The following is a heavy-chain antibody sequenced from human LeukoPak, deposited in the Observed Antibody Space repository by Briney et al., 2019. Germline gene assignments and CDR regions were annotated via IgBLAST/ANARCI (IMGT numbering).Heavy chain of an antibody. Sequence: ASVKVSCKASGYTFTGYYMHWVRQAPGQGLEWVGWVNPASGSTKYAQKFQGRVTMTRDTSISTAYMELSELTSGDTAVYYCAGLKDPRPMDYWGQGTLVTVSS. CDR3: AGLKDPRPMDY. CDR1: GYTFTGYY. J-gene: IGHJ4*02. CDR2: VNPASGST. V-gene: IGHV1-2*02.